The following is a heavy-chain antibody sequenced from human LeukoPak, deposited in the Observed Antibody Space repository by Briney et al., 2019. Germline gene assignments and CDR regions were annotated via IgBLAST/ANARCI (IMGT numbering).Heavy chain of an antibody. CDR3: AKDWPEPQWEPRGSFDY. CDR1: GFTFSTYS. Sequence: PGGSLRLSCAASGFTFSTYSMNWVRQPTGKGLEWVSSINPNSDYIYYADSVKGRFTISRDNSKNTLYLQMNSLRAEDTAVYYCAKDWPEPQWEPRGSFDYWGQGTLVTVSS. J-gene: IGHJ4*02. D-gene: IGHD1-26*01. CDR2: INPNSDYI. V-gene: IGHV3-21*04.